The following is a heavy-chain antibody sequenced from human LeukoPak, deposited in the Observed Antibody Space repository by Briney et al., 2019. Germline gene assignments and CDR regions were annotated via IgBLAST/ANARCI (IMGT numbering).Heavy chain of an antibody. V-gene: IGHV4-59*01. CDR2: VLYSGST. Sequence: SETPSLTCIVSGGSISNYRWSWIRQPPGKGLEWIGCVLYSGSTNYNPSLKSRVTISVDTSKNQFSLTLSPVTAADTAVYYCARYTRPFDYWGQGTLVTVSS. D-gene: IGHD6-6*01. CDR1: GGSISNYR. J-gene: IGHJ4*02. CDR3: ARYTRPFDY.